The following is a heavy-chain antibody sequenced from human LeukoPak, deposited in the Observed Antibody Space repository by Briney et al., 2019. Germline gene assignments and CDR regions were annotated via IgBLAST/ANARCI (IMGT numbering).Heavy chain of an antibody. D-gene: IGHD6-19*01. Sequence: ETLSLTCAVYGGSFSGYYWSWVRQAPGQGLEWVANIKQTGSEKYYVDSVKGRFTISRDDAKNSLYLQMNSLRVEDTAVYYCARTGHSSGWSAYFDYWGQGTLVTVSS. CDR2: IKQTGSEK. CDR1: GGSFSGYY. J-gene: IGHJ4*02. V-gene: IGHV3-7*01. CDR3: ARTGHSSGWSAYFDY.